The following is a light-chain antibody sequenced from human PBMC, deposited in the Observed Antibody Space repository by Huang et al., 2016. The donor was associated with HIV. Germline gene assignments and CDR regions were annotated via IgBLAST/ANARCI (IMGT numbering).Light chain of an antibody. V-gene: IGKV2-28*01. CDR3: MQALETPIT. Sequence: DIVMTQSPLSLPVTPGEPASISCKSSQSLLHSNGYNYLDWYLQKPGQSPQLLISLGSNRASGVPDRFSGSGSGTDFTLKISRVEAEDVGVYYCMQALETPITVGQGTRLEIK. CDR1: QSLLHSNGYNY. CDR2: LGS. J-gene: IGKJ5*01.